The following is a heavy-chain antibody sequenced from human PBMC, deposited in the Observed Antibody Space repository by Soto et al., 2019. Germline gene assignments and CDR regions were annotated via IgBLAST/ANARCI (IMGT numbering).Heavy chain of an antibody. V-gene: IGHV1-18*01. D-gene: IGHD2-15*01. Sequence: QVQLVQSGAEVKKPGASVKVSCKASGYTFTSYGISWVRQAPGQGLEWMGWISAYNGNTNYAQKLQGRVTMTTDTSTSRAYMELRSLRSDDTAVYYCAGDIRVVGARAGCGYWGQGTLVTVSS. J-gene: IGHJ4*02. CDR1: GYTFTSYG. CDR3: AGDIRVVGARAGCGY. CDR2: ISAYNGNT.